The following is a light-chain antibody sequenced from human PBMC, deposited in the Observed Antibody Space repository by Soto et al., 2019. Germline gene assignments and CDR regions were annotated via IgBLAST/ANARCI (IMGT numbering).Light chain of an antibody. CDR2: DAS. CDR1: HSVSNW. CDR3: QHYNSYPWT. J-gene: IGKJ1*01. V-gene: IGKV1-5*01. Sequence: DIQMTQSPSTLSASVGDRVTITCRASHSVSNWLAWYQQKPGKAPNLLIYDASSLQSGVPSRFSGSGSGTEFTLTISSLQPDDFASYYCQHYNSYPWTFGQGTKVEI.